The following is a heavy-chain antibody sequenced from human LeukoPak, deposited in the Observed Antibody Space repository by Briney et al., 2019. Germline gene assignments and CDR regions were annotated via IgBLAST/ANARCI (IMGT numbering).Heavy chain of an antibody. Sequence: STYYADSVKGRFTISRDNSRNTLHLQMSSLRVEDTAVYYCVKDSSSGSYFDYWSQGTLVTVSS. CDR2: ST. CDR3: VKDSSSGSYFDY. V-gene: IGHV3-64D*06. J-gene: IGHJ4*02. D-gene: IGHD3-10*01.